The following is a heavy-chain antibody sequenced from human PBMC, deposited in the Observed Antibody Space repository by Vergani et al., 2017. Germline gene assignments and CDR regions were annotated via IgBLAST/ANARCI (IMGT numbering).Heavy chain of an antibody. CDR3: AKDRGHCSGGSCYEDFDY. J-gene: IGHJ4*02. D-gene: IGHD2-15*01. Sequence: QVQLVESGGGVVQPGRSLRLSCAASGFTFSSYGIHWVRQAPGKGLEWVAVISYDGTNKYYEDSVQGRFTISSDNSKNTLYLQMNSLRAEDTAVYYCAKDRGHCSGGSCYEDFDYWGQGTLVTVSS. CDR2: ISYDGTNK. CDR1: GFTFSSYG. V-gene: IGHV3-30*18.